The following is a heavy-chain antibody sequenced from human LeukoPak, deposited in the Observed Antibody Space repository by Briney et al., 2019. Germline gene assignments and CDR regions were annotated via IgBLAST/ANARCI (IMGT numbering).Heavy chain of an antibody. V-gene: IGHV4-4*07. CDR1: GGSISNYY. CDR3: ARDRDSSGWVTIFYY. D-gene: IGHD6-19*01. CDR2: IYTSGSI. Sequence: KPSETLSLTCTVSGGSISNYYWSWIRQPAGKGLEWIGRIYTSGSINYNPSLKSRVTMSIDTSKNQFSLKLSSVTAADTAVYYCARDRDSSGWVTIFYYWGQGTLVTVSS. J-gene: IGHJ4*02.